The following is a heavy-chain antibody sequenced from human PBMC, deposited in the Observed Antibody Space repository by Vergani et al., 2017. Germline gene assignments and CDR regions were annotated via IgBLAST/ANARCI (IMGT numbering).Heavy chain of an antibody. CDR2: IYYSGST. Sequence: QLQLQESGSGLVKPSQTLSLTCAVSGGSISSGGYYWSWIRQPPGKGLEWIGYIYYSGSTNYNPSLKSRVTISVDTSKNQFSLKLSSVTAADTAVYYCARVAVTTLSSYYYYMDVWGKGTTVTVSS. D-gene: IGHD4-11*01. CDR1: GGSISSGGYY. V-gene: IGHV4-61*08. J-gene: IGHJ6*03. CDR3: ARVAVTTLSSYYYYMDV.